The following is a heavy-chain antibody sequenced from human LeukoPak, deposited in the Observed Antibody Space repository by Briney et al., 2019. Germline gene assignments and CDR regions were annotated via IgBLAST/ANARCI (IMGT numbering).Heavy chain of an antibody. Sequence: PGGSLRLSCAASGFTFSSYEMNWVRQAPGKGLEWVSYISSSGSTIYYADSVKGRITISRDNAKNSLYLQMNSLRAEDTAVYYCARAPYTIFGAMDVWGKGTTVTVSS. CDR2: ISSSGSTI. CDR3: ARAPYTIFGAMDV. D-gene: IGHD3-3*01. J-gene: IGHJ6*03. CDR1: GFTFSSYE. V-gene: IGHV3-48*03.